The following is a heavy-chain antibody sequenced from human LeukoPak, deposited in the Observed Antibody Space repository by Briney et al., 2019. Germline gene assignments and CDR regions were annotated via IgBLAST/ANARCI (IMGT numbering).Heavy chain of an antibody. V-gene: IGHV4-4*07. D-gene: IGHD3-22*01. CDR2: IYTSGST. Sequence: SETLSLTCTVSGGSISSYCWSWIRQPAGKGLEWIGRIYTSGSTNYNPSLKSRVTMSVDTSKNQFSPKLSSVTAADTAVYYCARDRDSSGYYDYWGQGTLVTVSS. CDR3: ARDRDSSGYYDY. J-gene: IGHJ4*02. CDR1: GGSISSYC.